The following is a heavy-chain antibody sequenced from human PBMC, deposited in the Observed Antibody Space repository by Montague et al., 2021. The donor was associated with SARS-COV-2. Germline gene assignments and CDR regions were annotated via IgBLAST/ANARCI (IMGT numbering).Heavy chain of an antibody. V-gene: IGHV4-59*13. Sequence: SETLSLTCSVSGGSISSYYWSWIRQSPGKGLEWIGYIFHSGITDYSPSLKSRVTISVDMSKNQFSLQLNSVTAADSAVYYCARTEYNWNDWFDPWGQGTLVTVPS. CDR2: IFHSGIT. CDR1: GGSISSYY. CDR3: ARTEYNWNDWFDP. J-gene: IGHJ5*02. D-gene: IGHD1-20*01.